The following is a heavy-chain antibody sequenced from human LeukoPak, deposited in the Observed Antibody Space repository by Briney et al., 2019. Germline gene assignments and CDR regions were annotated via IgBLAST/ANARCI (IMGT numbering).Heavy chain of an antibody. V-gene: IGHV3-64D*09. Sequence: GGSLRLSCSASGFTLGNYAMHCVRQAPGKGLEYVSTISNNVGSTYYADSVKGRFTISRDNSKNTLYLQMRSLRIEDTAMYYCVKAALQYYYDTSGSFDYWGQGTLVTVSS. CDR2: ISNNVGST. CDR3: VKAALQYYYDTSGSFDY. CDR1: GFTLGNYA. D-gene: IGHD3-22*01. J-gene: IGHJ4*02.